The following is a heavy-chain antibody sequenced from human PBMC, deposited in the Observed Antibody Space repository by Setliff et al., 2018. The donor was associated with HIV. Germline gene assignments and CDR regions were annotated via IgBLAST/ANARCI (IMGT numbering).Heavy chain of an antibody. CDR1: GFTFSSYW. D-gene: IGHD3-10*01. J-gene: IGHJ6*02. CDR3: ARGYYGSDLQNGMDV. V-gene: IGHV3-74*01. CDR2: MNTDGSST. Sequence: GGSLRLSCAASGFTFSSYWMHWVRQAPGKGLVWVFGMNTDGSSTRYADSVKGRFTISRDNAKNMLYLQMNSLRGEDTAVYFCARGYYGSDLQNGMDVWGQGTTVTVSS.